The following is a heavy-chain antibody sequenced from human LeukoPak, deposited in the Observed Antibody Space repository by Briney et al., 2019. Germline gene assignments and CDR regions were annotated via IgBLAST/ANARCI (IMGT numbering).Heavy chain of an antibody. Sequence: GGSLRLSCAASGFTFSTYAMNWVRQAPGKGLEWVSTISGGGGSTYYADSVKGRFTISRDNSKNTLYLQMNSLRAEDTAVYYCAKTYTALIEYSFDYWGQGTLVTVS. J-gene: IGHJ4*02. CDR2: ISGGGGST. CDR3: AKTYTALIEYSFDY. V-gene: IGHV3-23*01. D-gene: IGHD5-18*01. CDR1: GFTFSTYA.